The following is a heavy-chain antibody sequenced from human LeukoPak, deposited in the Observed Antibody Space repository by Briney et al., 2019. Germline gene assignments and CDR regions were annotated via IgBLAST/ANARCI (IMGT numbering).Heavy chain of an antibody. CDR3: ARDFGRGAARLNTFDI. CDR2: IYYSGST. CDR1: GGSISSYY. J-gene: IGHJ3*02. V-gene: IGHV4-59*12. Sequence: PSETLSLTCTVSGGSISSYYWSWIRQPPGKGLEWIGCIYYSGSTNYNPSLKSRVTISVDTSKNQFSLKLSSVTAADTAVYYCARDFGRGAARLNTFDIWGQGTMVTVSS. D-gene: IGHD6-6*01.